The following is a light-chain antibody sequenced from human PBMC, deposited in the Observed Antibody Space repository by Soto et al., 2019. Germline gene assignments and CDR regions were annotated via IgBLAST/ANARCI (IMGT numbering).Light chain of an antibody. Sequence: EIVLTQSPGTLSLSPGERATLSCRASQTVNNNYLAWYQQRPGQAPRLLIYGASTRASGIPDRFSGSGSGTDFALIISRLEPDDFAVYDCQQYGSSLPFTFGPGTKVDFK. CDR1: QTVNNNY. CDR3: QQYGSSLPFT. J-gene: IGKJ3*01. V-gene: IGKV3-20*01. CDR2: GAS.